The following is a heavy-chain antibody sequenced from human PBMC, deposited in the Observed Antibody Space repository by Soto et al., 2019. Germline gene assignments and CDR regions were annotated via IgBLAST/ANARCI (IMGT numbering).Heavy chain of an antibody. Sequence: GGSLRLCCAASGFTFSSYAMSWVRQAPGKGLEWVSAISGSGGSTYYADSVKGRFTISRDNSKNTLYLQMNSLRAEDTAVYYCAKDPDFWSGYYPLFDYWGQGTLVTVS. D-gene: IGHD3-3*01. CDR3: AKDPDFWSGYYPLFDY. CDR2: ISGSGGST. CDR1: GFTFSSYA. V-gene: IGHV3-23*01. J-gene: IGHJ4*02.